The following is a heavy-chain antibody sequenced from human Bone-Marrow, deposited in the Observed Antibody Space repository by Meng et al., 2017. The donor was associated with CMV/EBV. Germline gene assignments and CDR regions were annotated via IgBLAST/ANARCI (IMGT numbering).Heavy chain of an antibody. Sequence: LSLTCAASGFTFSSYAMHWVRQAPGKGLEWVAVVSYTGGYRYSADSVKGRFTISRDNSKSTLFLQMNSLRAEDTAVYYCARDPDFSDSSGYYFDYWGQGTLVTFSS. V-gene: IGHV3-30*04. CDR3: ARDPDFSDSSGYYFDY. D-gene: IGHD3-22*01. CDR1: GFTFSSYA. J-gene: IGHJ4*02. CDR2: VSYTGGYR.